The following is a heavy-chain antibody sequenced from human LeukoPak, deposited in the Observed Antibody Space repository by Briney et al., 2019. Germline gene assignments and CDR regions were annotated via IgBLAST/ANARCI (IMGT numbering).Heavy chain of an antibody. Sequence: GGSLRLSCAASGFSFSSYSMSWVRQAPGKGLEWVSAISSSGAGRYYAASVRGRFTISRDTSRSTLYLQMNSLRAEDAAVYYCAKAPVPPCRGAFCNPFDYCGQGTLVTVSS. J-gene: IGHJ4*02. D-gene: IGHD2-15*01. V-gene: IGHV3-23*01. CDR3: AKAPVPPCRGAFCNPFDY. CDR1: GFSFSSYS. CDR2: ISSSGAGR.